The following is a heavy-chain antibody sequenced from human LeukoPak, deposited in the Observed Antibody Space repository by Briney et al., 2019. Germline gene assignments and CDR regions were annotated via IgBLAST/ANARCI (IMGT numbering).Heavy chain of an antibody. Sequence: PSQTLSLTCSVSGGSVSSGRYYWTWIRQPAGKGLEWIGRFYTTGTTNYNPSLESRVTISIDTSKNQFSLKLSSVTAADTAVYYCARETTLRLTSRMDVWGKGTTVTVSS. J-gene: IGHJ6*04. CDR3: ARETTLRLTSRMDV. CDR2: FYTTGTT. D-gene: IGHD1-1*01. V-gene: IGHV4-61*02. CDR1: GGSVSSGRYY.